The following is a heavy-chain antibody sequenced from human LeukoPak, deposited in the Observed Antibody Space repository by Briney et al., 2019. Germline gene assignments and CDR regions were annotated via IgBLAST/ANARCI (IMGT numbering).Heavy chain of an antibody. D-gene: IGHD5-18*01. CDR1: GFTFGSYG. V-gene: IGHV3-30*18. CDR2: ISNDGSKK. Sequence: GGSLRLSCAASGFTFGSYGMHWVRQAPGKGLDWVAVISNDGSKKYYADSVKGRFTISRDNSKNTLSLQVSSLRTEGTAVYYCAKDRYSYAFEYSDSWGQGTLVTVSS. J-gene: IGHJ4*02. CDR3: AKDRYSYAFEYSDS.